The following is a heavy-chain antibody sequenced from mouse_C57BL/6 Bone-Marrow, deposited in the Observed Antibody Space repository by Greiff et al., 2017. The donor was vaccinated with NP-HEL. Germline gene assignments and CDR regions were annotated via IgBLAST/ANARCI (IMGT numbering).Heavy chain of an antibody. V-gene: IGHV1-61*01. D-gene: IGHD3-2*02. Sequence: QVQLQQPGAELVRPGSSVKLSCKASGYTFTSYWMDWVKQRPGQGLEWIGNIYPSDSETHYNQKFKDKATLTVDKSSSTAYMQLSSLTSEDSAVYYCARRKLRRAWFAYWGQGTLVTVSA. CDR2: IYPSDSET. CDR1: GYTFTSYW. CDR3: ARRKLRRAWFAY. J-gene: IGHJ3*01.